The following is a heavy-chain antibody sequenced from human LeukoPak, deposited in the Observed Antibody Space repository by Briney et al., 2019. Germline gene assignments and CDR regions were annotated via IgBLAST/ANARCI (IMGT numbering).Heavy chain of an antibody. CDR3: ARAVLDSSGWHFYY. J-gene: IGHJ4*02. CDR1: GYTFTGYY. D-gene: IGHD6-19*01. V-gene: IGHV1-2*06. CDR2: INPNSGGT. Sequence: ASVKVSCKASGYTFTGYYMHWVRQAPGQGLEWRGRINPNSGGTNYAQKFQGRVTMTRDTSISTAYMELSRLRSDDTAVYYCARAVLDSSGWHFYYWGQGTMVTVSS.